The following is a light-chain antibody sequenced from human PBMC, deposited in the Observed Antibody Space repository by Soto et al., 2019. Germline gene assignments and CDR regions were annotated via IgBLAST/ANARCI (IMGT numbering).Light chain of an antibody. CDR1: PNVNGN. CDR3: QQYNGSPPWT. V-gene: IGKV3-15*01. J-gene: IGKJ1*01. CDR2: DVS. Sequence: EVVVTQSPATLSVSPGERATLSCRASPNVNGNLAWYQQKPGQTPRLLIYDVSTRANGVPARFSGRGSGTEFTLTISSLQSEDFALYYCQQYNGSPPWTFGQGTRVEIK.